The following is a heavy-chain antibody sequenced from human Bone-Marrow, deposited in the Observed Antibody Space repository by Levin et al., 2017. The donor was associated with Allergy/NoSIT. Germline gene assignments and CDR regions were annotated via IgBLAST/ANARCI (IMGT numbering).Heavy chain of an antibody. CDR3: ARGPAYGDPAPRAESFDY. Sequence: SETLSLTCAVSGGSISSGGYYWSWIRQHPGKGLEWIGYIYYSGSIYYNPSLKSRVTISVDSSKNQFSLKLSSVTAADTAVYYCARGPAYGDPAPRAESFDYWGQGTLVTVSS. CDR2: IYYSGSI. J-gene: IGHJ4*02. CDR1: GGSISSGGYY. D-gene: IGHD4-17*01. V-gene: IGHV4-31*11.